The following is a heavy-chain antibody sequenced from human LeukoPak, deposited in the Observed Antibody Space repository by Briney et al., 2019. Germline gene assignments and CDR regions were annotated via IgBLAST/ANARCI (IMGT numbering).Heavy chain of an antibody. D-gene: IGHD4-23*01. Sequence: PGGSLRLSCAASGFTFSSQSMNWVRQAPGKGLEWVSYISSSSSTIHYADSVKGRFTISRDNSKNTLYLQMNSLRADDTALYYCAKDLRLSVGTSPFDYWGQGTLVTVSS. J-gene: IGHJ4*02. CDR3: AKDLRLSVGTSPFDY. CDR2: ISSSSSTI. CDR1: GFTFSSQS. V-gene: IGHV3-48*01.